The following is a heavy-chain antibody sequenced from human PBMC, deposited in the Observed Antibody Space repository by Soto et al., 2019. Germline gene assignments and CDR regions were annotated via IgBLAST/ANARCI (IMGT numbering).Heavy chain of an antibody. CDR2: IYNSGTT. CDR1: GGSISGYY. D-gene: IGHD6-19*01. CDR3: ARGGRSGWSRWIFEY. V-gene: IGHV4-59*01. J-gene: IGHJ4*02. Sequence: QVQLQESGPGLVKPSETLSLTCNVSGGSISGYYWSWIRQSPGKRLEYIGYIYNSGTTYYNPSLKSRVTMSTDTSKTRFSLNLPSVTAADTAVYYCARGGRSGWSRWIFEYWGQGTLVTVSS.